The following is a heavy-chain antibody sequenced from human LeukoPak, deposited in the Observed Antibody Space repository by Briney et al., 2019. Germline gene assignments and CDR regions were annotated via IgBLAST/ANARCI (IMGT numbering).Heavy chain of an antibody. CDR3: ARDRALIGSYLFDY. D-gene: IGHD1-26*01. CDR2: IYTSGST. Sequence: SETLSLTCTVAGRSISSYYWSLIRQPAGKGLEWIGRIYTSGSTNYNPSLKSRVTMSVDTSKNQFSLKLSSVTAADTAVYYCARDRALIGSYLFDYWGQGTLVTVSS. CDR1: GRSISSYY. V-gene: IGHV4-4*07. J-gene: IGHJ4*02.